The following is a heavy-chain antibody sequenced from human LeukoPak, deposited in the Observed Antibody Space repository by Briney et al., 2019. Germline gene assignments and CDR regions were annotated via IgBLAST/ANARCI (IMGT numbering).Heavy chain of an antibody. J-gene: IGHJ5*02. Sequence: GGSLRLSCAASGFTFDDYAMHWVRQAPGKGPEWVSGISWNSGSIGYADSVKGRFTISRDNAKNSLYLQMNSLRAEDTALYYCAKDISHNWNYGSWFDPWGQETLVTVSS. CDR3: AKDISHNWNYGSWFDP. CDR1: GFTFDDYA. V-gene: IGHV3-9*01. CDR2: ISWNSGSI. D-gene: IGHD1-7*01.